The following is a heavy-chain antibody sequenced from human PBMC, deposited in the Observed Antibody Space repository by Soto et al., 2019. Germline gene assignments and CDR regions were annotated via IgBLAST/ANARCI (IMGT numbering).Heavy chain of an antibody. D-gene: IGHD1-7*01. V-gene: IGHV6-1*01. J-gene: IGHJ6*03. CDR3: AGTTSHYWYYMDV. CDR2: TYYRSRWYN. Sequence: PSQTLSLTCAISGDSVSSNSVAWNWFRQSPSRGLEWLGRTYYRSRWYNDYAVSVRSRITVNPDTSKNQFSLQLTSVTPEDTAVYYCAGTTSHYWYYMDVSGKGTTVTVSS. CDR1: GDSVSSNSVA.